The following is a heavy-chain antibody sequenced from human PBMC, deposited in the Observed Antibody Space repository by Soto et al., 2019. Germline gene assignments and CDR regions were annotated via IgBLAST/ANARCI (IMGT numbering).Heavy chain of an antibody. CDR2: INPEETTT. J-gene: IGHJ4*02. CDR3: TRDTSGARDY. CDR1: GFDFSSNW. D-gene: IGHD1-26*01. Sequence: GGSLRLSCAASGFDFSSNWMHWVRQAPGKGLVWVSRINPEETTTTYADPVKGRFTISRDNALGTLYLQMNSLRVEDTAVYYCTRDTSGARDYWGQVTLVTAPQ. V-gene: IGHV3-74*01.